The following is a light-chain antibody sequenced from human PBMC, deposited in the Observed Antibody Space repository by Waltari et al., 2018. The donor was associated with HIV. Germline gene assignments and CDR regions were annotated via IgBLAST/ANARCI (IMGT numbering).Light chain of an antibody. J-gene: IGKJ4*01. CDR3: QQHYILRST. Sequence: DIVMTQSPDSLAVSLGARAALHCTSSRRIFYIRYYLAWYQQKPGQPPKVLIYWASTRAFVVPDRFSGSGSGTDFTLTISRVQAADVATYYCQQHYILRSTFGGGTKIEI. CDR1: RRIFYIRYY. CDR2: WAS. V-gene: IGKV4-1*01.